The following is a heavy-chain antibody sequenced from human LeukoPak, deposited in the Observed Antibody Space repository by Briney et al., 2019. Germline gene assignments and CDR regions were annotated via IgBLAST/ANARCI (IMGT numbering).Heavy chain of an antibody. V-gene: IGHV3-74*01. CDR3: ARDGSLPDY. CDR1: GFTFSNYW. Sequence: PGGSLRLSCAASGFTFSNYWMHWVRQTPGKGLVWVSRIISDGSSTSYADSVKGRFTISRDNAKNTLYLQMNSLRAEDTAAYYCARDGSLPDYWGQGTLVTVSS. CDR2: IISDGSST. J-gene: IGHJ4*02.